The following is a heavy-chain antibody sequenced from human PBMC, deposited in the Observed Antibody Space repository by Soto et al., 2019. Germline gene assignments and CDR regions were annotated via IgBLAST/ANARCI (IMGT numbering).Heavy chain of an antibody. J-gene: IGHJ3*02. Sequence: PSETLSLTCAFYVVSFSGYYWSCIRHPPGKWLEWIGEINHSGSTNYNPSLKSRVTISVDTSKNQFSLKLSSVTAADTAVYYCARSQLELYYDFWSGSKSAFDIGGQGKRVT. CDR2: INHSGST. V-gene: IGHV4-34*01. CDR3: ARSQLELYYDFWSGSKSAFDI. CDR1: VVSFSGYY. D-gene: IGHD3-3*01.